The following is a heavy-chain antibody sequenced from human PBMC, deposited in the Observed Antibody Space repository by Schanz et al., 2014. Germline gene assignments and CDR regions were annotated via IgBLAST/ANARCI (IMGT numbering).Heavy chain of an antibody. J-gene: IGHJ4*02. D-gene: IGHD5-12*01. Sequence: EVRLVESGGGLVKPGGSLRLSCAASGFSFSTYGMTWVRQAPGKGLEWVSLVSASGGGPFYADSVKGRFTISRDNSRNTVNLQMNSLRAEDTAVYYCARSRGFDSIFDFWGRGTLVTVSS. V-gene: IGHV3-23*04. CDR3: ARSRGFDSIFDF. CDR2: VSASGGGP. CDR1: GFSFSTYG.